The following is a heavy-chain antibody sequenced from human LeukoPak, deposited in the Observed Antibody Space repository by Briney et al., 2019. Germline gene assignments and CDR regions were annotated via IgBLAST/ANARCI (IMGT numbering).Heavy chain of an antibody. D-gene: IGHD2-15*01. CDR1: GFTFTTYS. CDR2: ISRSGSTK. J-gene: IGHJ6*03. CDR3: ARVLRYCSGGNCYSGGLGYMDV. V-gene: IGHV3-48*04. Sequence: GGSLRLSCEASGFTFTTYSMTWVRQAPGKGLEWVSSISRSGSTKYYADSVKGRFTISRDNAKNSLFLQMNSLRAEDTAVYYCARVLRYCSGGNCYSGGLGYMDVWGKGTTVTISS.